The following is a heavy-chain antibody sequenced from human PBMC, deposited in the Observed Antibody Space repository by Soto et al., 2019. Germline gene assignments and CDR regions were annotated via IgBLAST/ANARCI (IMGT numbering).Heavy chain of an antibody. CDR1: GGSINTYY. CDR2: IYSSGPT. D-gene: IGHD2-15*01. Sequence: QVQLQESGPGLVKPSETLSLSCTVSGGSINTYYWNWIRQPAGKGLEWIGRIYSSGPTNYNPSLNSRVTMSTDTSTNHFSLRLSSVTPADTAVYYCAREHKVVNDFEFWGQGILVTVSS. V-gene: IGHV4-4*07. J-gene: IGHJ4*02. CDR3: AREHKVVNDFEF.